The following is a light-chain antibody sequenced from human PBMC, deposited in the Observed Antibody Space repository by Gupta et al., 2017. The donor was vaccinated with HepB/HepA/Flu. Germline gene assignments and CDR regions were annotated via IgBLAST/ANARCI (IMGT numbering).Light chain of an antibody. Sequence: AIRMTQSPSSFSASTGDRVTITCRASQGISSYLAWYQQKPGKAPKLLIYAASTLQSGVPSRFSGSGSGTXFTLTIXCLQSEDFATYYCQQDYSYPQLFGXGTKVEIK. CDR3: QQDYSYPQL. V-gene: IGKV1-8*01. J-gene: IGKJ4*01. CDR2: AAS. CDR1: QGISSY.